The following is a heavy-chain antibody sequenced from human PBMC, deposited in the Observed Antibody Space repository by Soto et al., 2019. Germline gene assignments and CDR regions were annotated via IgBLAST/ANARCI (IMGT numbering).Heavy chain of an antibody. CDR1: GGTFSSYA. Sequence: QVQLVQSGAEVKKPGSSVKVSCKTSGGTFSSYAISWVRQAPGQGLEWMGGIIPIFGTANYAQKFQGRVTITADESTSTAYMELSSLRSEDTAVYYCARAKITMVRRVVYYYYGMDVWGQGTTVTVSS. D-gene: IGHD3-10*01. J-gene: IGHJ6*02. CDR3: ARAKITMVRRVVYYYYGMDV. CDR2: IIPIFGTA. V-gene: IGHV1-69*01.